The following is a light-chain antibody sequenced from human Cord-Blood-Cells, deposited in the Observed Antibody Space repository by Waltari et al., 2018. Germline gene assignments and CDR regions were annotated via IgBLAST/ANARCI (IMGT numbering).Light chain of an antibody. J-gene: IGKJ4*01. CDR3: QQRSNWPLT. CDR1: QSVSSY. CDR2: DAS. Sequence: EIVLTQSPATLSLSPRAIATLSCRARQSVSSYLDRYQQKPGQAPRLLIYDASNRATGIPARFSGSGSGTDFTLTISSLEPEDFAVYYCQQRSNWPLTFGGGTKVEIK. V-gene: IGKV3-11*01.